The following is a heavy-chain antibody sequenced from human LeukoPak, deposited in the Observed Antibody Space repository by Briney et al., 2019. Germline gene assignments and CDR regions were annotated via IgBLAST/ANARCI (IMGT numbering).Heavy chain of an antibody. CDR1: DGSITSYY. D-gene: IGHD5-12*01. V-gene: IGHV4-59*08. CDR2: ISDSGST. CDR3: ARQLSGYDFVAWFDP. J-gene: IGHJ5*02. Sequence: SETLSLTCTVSDGSITSYYWSWIRQPPGKGLEWIGYISDSGSTNYNPSLKSRVTISVDVSKNQFSLRLRSVTAADTAMYYCARQLSGYDFVAWFDPWGQGTRSPSP.